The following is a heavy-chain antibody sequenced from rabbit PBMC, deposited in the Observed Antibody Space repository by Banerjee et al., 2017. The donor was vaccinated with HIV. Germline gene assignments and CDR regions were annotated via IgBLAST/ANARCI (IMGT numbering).Heavy chain of an antibody. J-gene: IGHJ4*01. V-gene: IGHV1S40*01. CDR2: IYAGSSGST. CDR3: VRGGYTYGYAGYPFNL. Sequence: QSLEESGGDLVKPGASLTLTCTASGLDFSGSYWICWVRQAPGKGLEWIACIYAGSSGSTYYASWAKGRFTISKTSSTTVTLQMTSLTAADTATYFCVRGGYTYGYAGYPFNLWGPGTLVTVS. D-gene: IGHD6-1*01. CDR1: GLDFSGSYW.